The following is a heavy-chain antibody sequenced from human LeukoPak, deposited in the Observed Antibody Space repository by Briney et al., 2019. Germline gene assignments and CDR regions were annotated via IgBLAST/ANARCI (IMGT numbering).Heavy chain of an antibody. CDR3: GKEVERHFDLRY. J-gene: IGHJ4*02. Sequence: GGSLRLSCAASGLTSGIYAMSWVRQAPGKGLEWVSAFSGGGDSFYADSVRGRFSISADKSRNILYLQMNGLRVEDTAVYYCGKEVERHFDLRYWGQGTPVTVSS. D-gene: IGHD2-15*01. CDR2: FSGGGDS. V-gene: IGHV3-23*01. CDR1: GLTSGIYA.